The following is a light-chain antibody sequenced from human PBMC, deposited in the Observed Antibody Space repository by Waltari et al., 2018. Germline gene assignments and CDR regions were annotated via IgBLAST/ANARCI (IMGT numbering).Light chain of an antibody. CDR1: RSNIGSNS. V-gene: IGLV1-47*01. Sequence: QSVLTQPPSASGTPGQRVTISCSGSRSNIGSNSVYWYQQLPGTAPKLLISRNNQRPSGVPDRFSGAKSGTSASLAISGLRSEDEADYYCAAWDDSLSGRVFGGGTKVTVL. J-gene: IGLJ3*02. CDR2: RNN. CDR3: AAWDDSLSGRV.